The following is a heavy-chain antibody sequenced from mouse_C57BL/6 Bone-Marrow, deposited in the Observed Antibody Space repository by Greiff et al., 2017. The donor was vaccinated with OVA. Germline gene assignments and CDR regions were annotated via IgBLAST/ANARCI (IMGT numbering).Heavy chain of an antibody. CDR2: ISDGGSYT. V-gene: IGHV5-4*03. Sequence: VKLVESGGGLVKPGGSLKLSCAASGFTFSSYAMSWVRQTPEKRLEWVATISDGGSYTYYPDNVKGRFTISRDNAKNNLYLQMSHLKSEDTAMYYCARGLGRPFDYWGQGTTLTVSS. CDR3: ARGLGRPFDY. D-gene: IGHD4-1*01. CDR1: GFTFSSYA. J-gene: IGHJ2*01.